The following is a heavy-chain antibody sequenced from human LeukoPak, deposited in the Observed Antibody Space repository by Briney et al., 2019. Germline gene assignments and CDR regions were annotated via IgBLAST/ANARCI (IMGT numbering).Heavy chain of an antibody. J-gene: IGHJ4*02. D-gene: IGHD3-3*01. CDR3: ARLRFDFWSGYTNPYFDY. CDR2: IDYSVTT. Sequence: PSETRSHTGTVSGGSISSSSYSWGGIRQPPGKGLEGIGIIDYSVTTYCNPSLESRVTISISTSTTQFSLTVASVAATETAVYFCARLRFDFWSGYTNPYFDYWGQGTLVTVSS. V-gene: IGHV4-39*01. CDR1: GGSISSSSYS.